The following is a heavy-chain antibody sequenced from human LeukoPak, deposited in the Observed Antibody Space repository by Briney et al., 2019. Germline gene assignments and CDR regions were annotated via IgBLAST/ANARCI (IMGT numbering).Heavy chain of an antibody. V-gene: IGHV3-48*02. CDR2: ISSSSSTI. D-gene: IGHD3-10*01. Sequence: GGSLRLSCVAYGFTFRDYLMKWVRQAPGKGLEWISSISSSSSTIYYTDSVKGRFTISRDNAKNSLYLQMNSLRDDDTAVYYCATSYGSGRGYWGQGTLVTVSP. J-gene: IGHJ4*02. CDR1: GFTFRDYL. CDR3: ATSYGSGRGY.